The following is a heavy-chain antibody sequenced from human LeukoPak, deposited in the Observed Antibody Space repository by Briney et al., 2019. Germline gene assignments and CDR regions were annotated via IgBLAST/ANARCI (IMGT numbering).Heavy chain of an antibody. CDR2: IIPIFGTA. Sequence: SVKVSCKAFGGTFSNYAITWVRQAPGQGLEWMGRIIPIFGTANYAQKFQGRVTITTDESASTDYIELSSLRSEDTAVYYCARGDGYGYNWFDSWGQGTLVTVSS. CDR3: ARGDGYGYNWFDS. D-gene: IGHD5-24*01. CDR1: GGTFSNYA. V-gene: IGHV1-69*05. J-gene: IGHJ5*01.